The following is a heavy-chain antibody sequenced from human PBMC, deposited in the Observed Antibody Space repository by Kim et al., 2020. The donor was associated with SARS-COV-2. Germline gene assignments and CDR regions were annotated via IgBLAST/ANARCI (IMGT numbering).Heavy chain of an antibody. V-gene: IGHV3-23*01. D-gene: IGHD3-10*01. CDR1: GFTFSSYA. Sequence: GGSLRLSCAASGFTFSSYAMSWVRQAPGKGLEWVSAISGSGGSTYYADSVKGRFTISRDNSKNTLYLQMNSLRAEDTAVYYCAKDLWFGELLNYYYYYGMDVWGQGTTVTVSS. J-gene: IGHJ6*02. CDR3: AKDLWFGELLNYYYYYGMDV. CDR2: ISGSGGST.